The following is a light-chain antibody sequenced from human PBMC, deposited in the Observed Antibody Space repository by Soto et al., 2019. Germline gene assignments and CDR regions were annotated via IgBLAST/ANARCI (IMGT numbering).Light chain of an antibody. Sequence: DIVMTQSPAALSVSPGERATLSCRASQSVGSSVAWYQQKPGQAPRFLMYGASTRAAGVPARFSGSGSGTEFSLTISSLQSVDFAVYYCQHYNTWPPGTFGQGTKLEIK. CDR1: QSVGSS. CDR2: GAS. CDR3: QHYNTWPPGT. V-gene: IGKV3-15*01. J-gene: IGKJ2*02.